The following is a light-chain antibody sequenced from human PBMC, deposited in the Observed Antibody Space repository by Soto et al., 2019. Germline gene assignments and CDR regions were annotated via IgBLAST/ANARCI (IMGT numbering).Light chain of an antibody. V-gene: IGLV2-23*02. J-gene: IGLJ2*01. CDR3: CSYAGSSIVI. CDR2: EVS. Sequence: QSALTQPASVSGSPGQSITISCTGASSDIGSYNLVSWYQQHPGKAPKLMIYEVSKRPSGVSNRFSGSKSGNTASLTISGLQAEDEADYYCCSYAGSSIVIFGGGIKLTVL. CDR1: SSDIGSYNL.